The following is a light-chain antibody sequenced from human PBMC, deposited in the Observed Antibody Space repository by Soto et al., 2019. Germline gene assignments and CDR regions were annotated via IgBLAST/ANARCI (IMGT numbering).Light chain of an antibody. CDR1: QSVGSN. Sequence: EIVMTQSPLTLSASPGXRAIFSCRASQSVGSNIAWYQQKPGQSPRLLVYDASTRATAIPARFSGSGSGTEFTLTINTLQPEDFAVYYCQQYYQWPSYTFGQGTKVDIK. CDR3: QQYYQWPSYT. V-gene: IGKV3-15*01. CDR2: DAS. J-gene: IGKJ2*01.